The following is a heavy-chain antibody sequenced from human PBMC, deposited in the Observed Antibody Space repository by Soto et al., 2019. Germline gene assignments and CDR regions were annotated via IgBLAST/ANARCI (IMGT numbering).Heavy chain of an antibody. CDR2: ITPNNGYT. CDR3: ATSDDSGFDP. D-gene: IGHD3-10*01. J-gene: IGHJ5*02. CDR1: GYSFSTYA. V-gene: IGHV1-18*01. Sequence: QLQLMQSGGEAKNPGASVKVSCEASGYSFSTYAISWLRQAPGQGLEWMGLITPNNGYTNYAQKFQGRLILTTDIPSSTAYMELTSLRYDDTAMYYCATSDDSGFDPWGQGTLVSVS.